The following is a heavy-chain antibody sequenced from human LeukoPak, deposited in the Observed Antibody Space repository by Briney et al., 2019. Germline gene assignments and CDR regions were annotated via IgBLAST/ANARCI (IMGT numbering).Heavy chain of an antibody. V-gene: IGHV3-30*03. D-gene: IGHD2-2*01. J-gene: IGHJ4*02. CDR2: ISYDGSNK. CDR1: GFTFSSNY. Sequence: GGSLRLSCAASGFTFSSNYMSWVRQAPGKGLEWVAVISYDGSNKYYADSVKGRFTISRDNSKNTLYLQMNSLRAEDTAVYYCAHRGYFDYWGQGTLVTVSS. CDR3: AHRGYFDY.